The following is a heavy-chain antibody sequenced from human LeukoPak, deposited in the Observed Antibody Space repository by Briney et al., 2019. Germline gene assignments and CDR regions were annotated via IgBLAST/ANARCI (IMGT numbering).Heavy chain of an antibody. CDR1: GFTFSSYA. D-gene: IGHD4-11*01. Sequence: GGSLRLSCAASGFTFSSYAMSWVRQAPGKALEWVSTFKTNYNQVYYAESVRGRSTMSTDNSKKTAYLQMNSLRVEDTALYYCARSVPDYTRFDFWGQGALVTVSS. CDR3: ARSVPDYTRFDF. CDR2: FKTNYNQV. V-gene: IGHV3-23*05. J-gene: IGHJ4*02.